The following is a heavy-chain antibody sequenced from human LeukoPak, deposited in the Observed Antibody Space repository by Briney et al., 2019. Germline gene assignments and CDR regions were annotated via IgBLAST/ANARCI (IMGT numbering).Heavy chain of an antibody. CDR2: VYSGGHT. V-gene: IGHV3-53*01. Sequence: GGSLRLSCVASGLIVSNNCMSWVRQAPGKGLEWVSIVYSGGHTYYADSVKGRFTISRDKSKNTLYLQMSSLRAEDTAVYYCARGIRDCSRTTCYQPFDYWGQGALVTVSS. J-gene: IGHJ4*02. CDR1: GLIVSNNC. D-gene: IGHD2-2*01. CDR3: ARGIRDCSRTTCYQPFDY.